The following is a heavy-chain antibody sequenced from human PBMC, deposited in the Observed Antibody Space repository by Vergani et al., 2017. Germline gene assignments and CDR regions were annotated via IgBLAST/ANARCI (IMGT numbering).Heavy chain of an antibody. Sequence: QVQLVESAGGVVQPGGSLRLSCAASGFTFSNFGMHWIRQAPGKGLEWLAYIGKDGINTRYRDAVKGRFTVSRDNSKNTLFLQMNSLTPDDTAVYYCAKDPGVSYVKHFDYWGQGTLVTVSS. CDR2: IGKDGINT. CDR1: GFTFSNFG. D-gene: IGHD1-26*01. CDR3: AKDPGVSYVKHFDY. J-gene: IGHJ4*02. V-gene: IGHV3-30*02.